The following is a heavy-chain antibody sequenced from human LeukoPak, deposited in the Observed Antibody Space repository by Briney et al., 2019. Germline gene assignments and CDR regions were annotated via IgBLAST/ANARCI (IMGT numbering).Heavy chain of an antibody. D-gene: IGHD1-26*01. J-gene: IGHJ4*02. V-gene: IGHV1-46*01. CDR3: ASSWWELHEARFDY. CDR2: INPSGGST. Sequence: ASVKVSCKASGYTFTGYYIHWVRQAPGQGLEWMGWINPSGGSTSYAQKFQGRVTMTRDMSTSTVYMELSSLRSEDTAVYYCASSWWELHEARFDYWGQGTLVTVSS. CDR1: GYTFTGYY.